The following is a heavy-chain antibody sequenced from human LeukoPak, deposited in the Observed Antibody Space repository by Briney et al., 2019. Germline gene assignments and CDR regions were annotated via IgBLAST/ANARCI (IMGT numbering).Heavy chain of an antibody. J-gene: IGHJ6*02. V-gene: IGHV1-18*01. D-gene: IGHD4-23*01. CDR2: ISAYNGNT. CDR3: ARDSAATVVTYYGTDV. Sequence: GASVKVSCKASGYTFTSYGISWVRQAPGQGLEWMGWISAYNGNTNYAQKLQGRVTMTTDTSTSTAYMELRSLRSDDTAVYYCARDSAATVVTYYGTDVWGQGTTVTVSS. CDR1: GYTFTSYG.